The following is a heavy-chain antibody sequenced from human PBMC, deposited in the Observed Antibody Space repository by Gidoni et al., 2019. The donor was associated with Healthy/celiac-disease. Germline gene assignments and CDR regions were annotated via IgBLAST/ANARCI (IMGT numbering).Heavy chain of an antibody. CDR1: GGSISSGSYY. V-gene: IGHV4-61*02. D-gene: IGHD6-13*01. CDR3: ARGLVAALDGHYYYYYYGMDV. Sequence: QVQLQESGPGLVKPSQTLSLTCTVSGGSISSGSYYWSWIRQPAGKGLEWIGRICTSGSTNYNPSLKSRVTISVDTSKNQFSLKLSSVTAADTAVYYCARGLVAALDGHYYYYYYGMDVWGQGTTVTVSS. CDR2: ICTSGST. J-gene: IGHJ6*02.